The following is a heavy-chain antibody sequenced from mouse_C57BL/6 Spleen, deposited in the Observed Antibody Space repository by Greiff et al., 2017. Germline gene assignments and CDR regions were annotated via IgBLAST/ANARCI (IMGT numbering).Heavy chain of an antibody. V-gene: IGHV1-39*01. CDR3: ARCPLYGSSHWYFDV. CDR1: GYSFTDYN. CDR2: INPNYGTT. J-gene: IGHJ1*03. Sequence: EVKLMESGPELVKPGASVKISCKASGYSFTDYNMNWVKQSNGKSLEWIGVINPNYGTTSYNQKFKGKATLTVDQSSSTAYMQLNSLTSEDSAVYYCARCPLYGSSHWYFDVWGTGTTVTVSS. D-gene: IGHD1-1*01.